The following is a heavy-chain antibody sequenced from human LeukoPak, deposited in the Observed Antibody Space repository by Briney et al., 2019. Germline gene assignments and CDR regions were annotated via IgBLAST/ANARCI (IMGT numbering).Heavy chain of an antibody. CDR2: IWYDGSNK. V-gene: IGHV3-33*01. Sequence: GRSLRLSCAASGFTFSSYGMHWVRQAPGKGLEWVAVIWYDGSNKYYVDSVKGRFTISRDNAKNSLYLQMNSLRAEDTAVYYCARDLIYYDNSAYYNQYFQHWGQGTLVTVSS. D-gene: IGHD3-22*01. CDR1: GFTFSSYG. CDR3: ARDLIYYDNSAYYNQYFQH. J-gene: IGHJ1*01.